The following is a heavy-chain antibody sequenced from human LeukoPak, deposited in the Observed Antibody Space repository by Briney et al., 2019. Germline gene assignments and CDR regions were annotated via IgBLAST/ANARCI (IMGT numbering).Heavy chain of an antibody. Sequence: PGGSLRLSCAASGFTFSNYAMAWVRQAPGKGLEWVSGISGSGASTYYADSVKGRFTISRDNSKNTLYLQMNSLRAEDTAVYYCAKDSLYSSTWYSGDYWGQGTLVTVSS. D-gene: IGHD6-13*01. J-gene: IGHJ4*02. V-gene: IGHV3-23*01. CDR3: AKDSLYSSTWYSGDY. CDR1: GFTFSNYA. CDR2: ISGSGAST.